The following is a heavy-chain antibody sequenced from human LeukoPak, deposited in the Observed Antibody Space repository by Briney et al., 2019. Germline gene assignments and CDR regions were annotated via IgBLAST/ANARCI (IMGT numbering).Heavy chain of an antibody. D-gene: IGHD6-19*01. CDR2: ISAYNGNT. CDR3: ARFGLGKHIEVAGIPFDI. Sequence: ASVKVSCKASGYTFTGYYMHWVRQAPGQGLELMGWISAYNGNTNYAQKLQGRVTMTTDTSTSTAYMELRSLRSDDTAVYYCARFGLGKHIEVAGIPFDIWGQGTMVTVSS. CDR1: GYTFTGYY. J-gene: IGHJ3*02. V-gene: IGHV1-18*04.